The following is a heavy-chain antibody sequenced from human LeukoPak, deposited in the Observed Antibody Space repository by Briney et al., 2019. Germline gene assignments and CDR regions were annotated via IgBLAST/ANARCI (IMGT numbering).Heavy chain of an antibody. CDR3: AGPGYCSSTSCHNDAFDI. V-gene: IGHV4-34*01. Sequence: SETLSLTCAVYGGSFSGYYWSWIRQPPGKGLEWIGEINHSGSTNYNPSLKSRVTISVDTSKNQFSLKLSSVTASDTAVYYCAGPGYCSSTSCHNDAFDIWGRGTMVTVSS. CDR1: GGSFSGYY. D-gene: IGHD2-2*02. CDR2: INHSGST. J-gene: IGHJ3*02.